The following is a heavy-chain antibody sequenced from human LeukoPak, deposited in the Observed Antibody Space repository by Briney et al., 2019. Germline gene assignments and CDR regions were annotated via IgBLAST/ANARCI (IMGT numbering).Heavy chain of an antibody. CDR1: GFTFSTYW. J-gene: IGHJ6*02. D-gene: IGHD2-8*02. V-gene: IGHV3-7*01. CDR3: ARHCSYRATLSWGPKKYCDVYGLDV. CDR2: IRHDESEK. Sequence: GGSLRLSCAASGFTFSTYWMSWVRQAPGKGLEWVANIRHDESEKNYVDSVKGRFTVSRDNAKNSLYLQMNSLRVEDTAVYYCARHCSYRATLSWGPKKYCDVYGLDVWGRGTTVIVSS.